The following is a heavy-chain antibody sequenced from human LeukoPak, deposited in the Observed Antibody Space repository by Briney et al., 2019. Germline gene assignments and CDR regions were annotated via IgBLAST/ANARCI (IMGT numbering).Heavy chain of an antibody. CDR3: AKDSAPNWYFDL. J-gene: IGHJ2*01. CDR2: ISTSGNT. CDR1: GFTFSSYA. D-gene: IGHD3-10*01. V-gene: IGHV3-23*01. Sequence: GGSLRLSCAASGFTFSSYAMSWVRQAPGRGLEWVSGISTSGNTYHADSVKGRFTISRDNSKNTVFLQMNSLRADDTAVYYCAKDSAPNWYFDLWGRGTLVTVSS.